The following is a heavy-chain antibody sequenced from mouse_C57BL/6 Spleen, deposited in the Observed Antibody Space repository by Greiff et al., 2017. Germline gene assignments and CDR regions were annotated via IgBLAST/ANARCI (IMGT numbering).Heavy chain of an antibody. J-gene: IGHJ1*03. CDR3: ARGSNWDWYFDV. CDR1: GYTFTSYW. V-gene: IGHV1-61*01. D-gene: IGHD4-1*01. Sequence: VQLQQPGAELVRPGSSVKLSCKASGYTFTSYWMDWVKQRPGQGLEWIGNIYPSDSETHYNQNFKDKATLTVDKSSSTAYMQLSSLTSEDSAVYYCARGSNWDWYFDVWGTGTTVTVSS. CDR2: IYPSDSET.